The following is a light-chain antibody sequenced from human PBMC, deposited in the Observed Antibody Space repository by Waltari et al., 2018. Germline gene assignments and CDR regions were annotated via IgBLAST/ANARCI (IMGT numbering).Light chain of an antibody. Sequence: DIVMTQSPLSLPVSPGEPASISCRSSQSLLHSSGYTFLYWYLQKPGQSPQRLIYLVSTRASRVPDRFSGSGSGTDFTLKISRVEAEDVGVYYCMQTRQTPLTFGQGTKVEIK. CDR2: LVS. CDR1: QSLLHSSGYTF. CDR3: MQTRQTPLT. J-gene: IGKJ1*01. V-gene: IGKV2-28*01.